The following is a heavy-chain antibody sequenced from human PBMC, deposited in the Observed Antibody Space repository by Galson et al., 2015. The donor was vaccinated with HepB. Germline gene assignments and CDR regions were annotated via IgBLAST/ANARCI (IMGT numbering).Heavy chain of an antibody. V-gene: IGHV3-21*01. Sequence: SLRLSCAASGFTFSSYSMNWVRRAPGKGLEWVSSISSSSSYIYYADSVKGRFTISRDNAKNSLYLQMNSLRAEDTAVYYCARAYQDYGGNSDDAFDIWGQGTMVTVSS. D-gene: IGHD4-23*01. CDR2: ISSSSSYI. CDR3: ARAYQDYGGNSDDAFDI. CDR1: GFTFSSYS. J-gene: IGHJ3*02.